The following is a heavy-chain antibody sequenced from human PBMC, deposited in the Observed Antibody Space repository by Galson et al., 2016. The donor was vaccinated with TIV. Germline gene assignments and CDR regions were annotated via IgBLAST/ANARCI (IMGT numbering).Heavy chain of an antibody. D-gene: IGHD3-22*01. V-gene: IGHV1-18*01. CDR2: VSGYNGNT. Sequence: SVKVSCKASGYNFNTYSINWIRQAPGQGLEWMGWVSGYNGNTKYGQKLQGRVTMTTDTSTTTAYMELRSLRSDDTAVYYRARKNMIGAFDFWGQGTVVTVSS. CDR1: GYNFNTYS. CDR3: ARKNMIGAFDF. J-gene: IGHJ3*01.